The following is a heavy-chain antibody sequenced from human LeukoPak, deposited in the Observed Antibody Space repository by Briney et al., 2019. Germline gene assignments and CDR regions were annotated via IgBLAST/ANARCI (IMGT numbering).Heavy chain of an antibody. CDR1: GFTFGSYW. CDR2: IKQDGGEK. J-gene: IGHJ4*02. CDR3: ASQPAVVDLDY. D-gene: IGHD5-18*01. V-gene: IGHV3-7*01. Sequence: GGSLRLSCAASGFTFGSYWMTWVRQAPGKGLEWVANIKQDGGEKNYVDSVKGRFTISRDNAKNSLFLQMNSLRAEDTAVYYCASQPAVVDLDYWGQGTLVTVSS.